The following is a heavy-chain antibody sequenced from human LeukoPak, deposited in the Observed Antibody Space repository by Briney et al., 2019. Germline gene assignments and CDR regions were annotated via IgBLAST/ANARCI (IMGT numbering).Heavy chain of an antibody. CDR3: ARQAPNPVRRHYYYHMDV. V-gene: IGHV5-51*01. Sequence: GESLKISCQGSGYDFDIYWIRWVRQMPGKGPEWMGMIYPRDSDTRYSSSFQGQVTISADTSTDTAHLQWARLKASDTGIYFCARQAPNPVRRHYYYHMDVWGRETKVIVCS. D-gene: IGHD6-6*01. CDR1: GYDFDIYW. CDR2: IYPRDSDT. J-gene: IGHJ6*03.